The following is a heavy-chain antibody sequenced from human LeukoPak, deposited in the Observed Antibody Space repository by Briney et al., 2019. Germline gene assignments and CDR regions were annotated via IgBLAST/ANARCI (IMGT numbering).Heavy chain of an antibody. V-gene: IGHV3-23*01. CDR1: GFTFSSYA. CDR3: AKDPTTYYYDSSGYYADY. D-gene: IGHD3-22*01. CDR2: ISGSGGST. J-gene: IGHJ4*02. Sequence: PGGSLRLSCAAFGFTFSSYAMSWVRQAPGKGLEWVSAISGSGGSTYYADSVKGRFTISRDNSKNTLYLQMNSLRAEDTAAYYCAKDPTTYYYDSSGYYADYWGQGTLVTVSS.